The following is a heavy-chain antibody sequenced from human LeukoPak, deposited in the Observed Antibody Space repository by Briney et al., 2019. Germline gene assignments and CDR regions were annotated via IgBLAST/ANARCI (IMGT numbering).Heavy chain of an antibody. CDR3: ARRRVNQLHDAFDI. Sequence: GGSLRLSCAASVFTFSDYYMSWIRQAPGKGLEWVSYISSSGSTIYYADSVKGRFTIYRDNAKNSLYLQMNSLRAEDTAVYYCARRRVNQLHDAFDIWGQGTMVTVSS. CDR1: VFTFSDYY. J-gene: IGHJ3*02. V-gene: IGHV3-11*01. D-gene: IGHD2-2*01. CDR2: ISSSGSTI.